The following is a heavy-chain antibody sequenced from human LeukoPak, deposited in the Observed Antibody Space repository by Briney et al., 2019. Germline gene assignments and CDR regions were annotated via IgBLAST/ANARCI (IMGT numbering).Heavy chain of an antibody. J-gene: IGHJ4*02. V-gene: IGHV3-66*01. D-gene: IGHD2-15*01. CDR3: GRASVGGGFDY. CDR1: GFTVSSNY. CDR2: IHSGGSI. Sequence: PGGSLRLSCAASGFTVSSNYMTWVRQAPGKGLEWVSFIHSGGSIDYADSVKGRFTISRDNYKNTLYLQMNSLRAEDTAVYCCGRASVGGGFDYWGQGTLVTVSS.